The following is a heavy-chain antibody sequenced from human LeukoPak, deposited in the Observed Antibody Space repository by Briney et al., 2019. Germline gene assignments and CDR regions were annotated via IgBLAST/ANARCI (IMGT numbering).Heavy chain of an antibody. CDR3: ARDPYSSTWSYGMDV. CDR1: GFTFSSYW. D-gene: IGHD6-6*01. CDR2: IKRDGSEE. V-gene: IGHV3-7*05. J-gene: IGHJ6*02. Sequence: GGSLRLSCAASGFTFSSYWMSWVRQAPGKGLEWVANIKRDGSEEVYVDSVKGRFTISRDNAKNSLFLQMNTLRAEDTAVYYCARDPYSSTWSYGMDVWGQGTTVTVSS.